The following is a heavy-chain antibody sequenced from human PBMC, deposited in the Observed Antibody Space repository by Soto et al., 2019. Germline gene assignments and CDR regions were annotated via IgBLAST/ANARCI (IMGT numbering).Heavy chain of an antibody. D-gene: IGHD2-2*01. V-gene: IGHV4-59*12. CDR1: GGSIGSYF. J-gene: IGHJ4*02. Sequence: SETLSLTCTVSGGSIGSYFWSWIRQPPGKGLEWIGYIYYSGSTNYNPSLKSRVTISIDRSKNQFSLKLCSATAAVTAVYHGARVPENWGQGILVTVS. CDR2: IYYSGST. CDR3: ARVPEN.